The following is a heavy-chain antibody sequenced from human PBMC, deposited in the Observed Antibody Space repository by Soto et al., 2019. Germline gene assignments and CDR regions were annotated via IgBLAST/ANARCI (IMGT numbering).Heavy chain of an antibody. CDR3: ATMAGTYPY. Sequence: VQLVESGGDLVQPGGSLRLSCAASGFAFSRFPMHWVRQAPGKGLVWVSRIDPDGSDTTYADSVKGRFTNSRDNAKNIVYLQMSSLRDEDTALYYCATMAGTYPYWGQGTLVTVSS. CDR1: GFAFSRFP. CDR2: IDPDGSDT. V-gene: IGHV3-74*01. J-gene: IGHJ4*02. D-gene: IGHD1-26*01.